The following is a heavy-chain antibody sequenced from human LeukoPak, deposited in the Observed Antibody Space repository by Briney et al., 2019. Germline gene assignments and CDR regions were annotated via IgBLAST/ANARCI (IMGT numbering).Heavy chain of an antibody. CDR2: INHSGST. CDR3: ASGAMYYDILTGYYNDQYYFDY. Sequence: SETLSLTCAVYGGSFSGYYWSWIRQPPGKGLEWIGEINHSGSTNYNPSLKSRVTISVDTSKNQFSLKLSSVTAADTAVYYCASGAMYYDILTGYYNDQYYFDYWGQGTLVTVSS. V-gene: IGHV4-34*01. D-gene: IGHD3-9*01. CDR1: GGSFSGYY. J-gene: IGHJ4*02.